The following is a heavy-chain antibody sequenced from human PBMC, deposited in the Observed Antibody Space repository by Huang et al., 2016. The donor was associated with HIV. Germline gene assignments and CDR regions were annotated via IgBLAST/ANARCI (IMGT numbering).Heavy chain of an antibody. CDR1: GGSISSGGYY. CDR3: ARVWLRSYYFDY. CDR2: IYYSGST. J-gene: IGHJ4*02. V-gene: IGHV4-30-4*08. D-gene: IGHD3-22*01. Sequence: QVQLQESGPGLVKPSQTLSLTCTVSGGSISSGGYYWSWIRQPPGKGLEGIGYIYYSGSTYYNPSLKSRVTISVDTSKNQFSLKLSSVTAADTAVYYCARVWLRSYYFDYWGQGTLVTVSS.